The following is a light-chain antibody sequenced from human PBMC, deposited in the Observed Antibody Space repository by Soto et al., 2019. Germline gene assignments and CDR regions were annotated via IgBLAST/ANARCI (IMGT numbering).Light chain of an antibody. CDR1: QTISNY. Sequence: DIQMTQSPSSLSASVGDRVTITCRASQTISNYVNWYQEKPGKAPKLLIYASSSLKSGVPSRFRGSSFWTDFALTISSLQPEDFATFYCQQSFNTLRMYTFGQGTKLEIK. CDR3: QQSFNTLRMYT. J-gene: IGKJ2*01. V-gene: IGKV1-39*01. CDR2: ASS.